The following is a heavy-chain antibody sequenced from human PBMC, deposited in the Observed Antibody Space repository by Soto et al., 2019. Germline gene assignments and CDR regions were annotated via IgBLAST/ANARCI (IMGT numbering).Heavy chain of an antibody. CDR3: ARAPMITFGGAYFFAY. V-gene: IGHV1-8*01. D-gene: IGHD3-16*01. J-gene: IGHJ4*02. CDR2: MNPNSGNT. Sequence: QVQLVQSGAEVKKPGASVKVSCKASGYTFTSYDINWVRQATGLGLEWMGWMNPNSGNTGYAQKFQGRVTMTRNTYISTAYMELSSLRSEDTAVYYCARAPMITFGGAYFFAYWGQGTLVTVSS. CDR1: GYTFTSYD.